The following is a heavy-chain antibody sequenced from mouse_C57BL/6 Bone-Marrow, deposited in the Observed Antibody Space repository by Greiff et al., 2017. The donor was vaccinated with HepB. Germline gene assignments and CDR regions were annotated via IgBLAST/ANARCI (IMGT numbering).Heavy chain of an antibody. J-gene: IGHJ2*01. CDR2: IDPENGDT. CDR3: QFLGSSPYYFDY. CDR1: GFNIKDDY. Sequence: VQLQQSGAELVRPGASVKLSCTASGFNIKDDYMHWVKQRPEQGLEWIGWIDPENGDTEYASKFQGKATITADTSSNTAYLPLSSLTSEDTAVYYCQFLGSSPYYFDYWGQGTTLTVSS. V-gene: IGHV14-4*01. D-gene: IGHD1-1*01.